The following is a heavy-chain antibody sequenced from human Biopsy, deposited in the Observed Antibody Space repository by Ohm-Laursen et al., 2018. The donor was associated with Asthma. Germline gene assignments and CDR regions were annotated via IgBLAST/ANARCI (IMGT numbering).Heavy chain of an antibody. CDR1: GCTFINYA. Sequence: ASVKVSCKASGCTFINYAIHWVRQAPGQRLEWMGWINAGNGNTKYSQKFQGRVTITRDTSASTAYMDLSSLRSEDTAVYYCARTYYDVFAIWGQGTMVTVSS. V-gene: IGHV1-3*01. CDR3: ARTYYDVFAI. J-gene: IGHJ3*02. D-gene: IGHD3-10*01. CDR2: INAGNGNT.